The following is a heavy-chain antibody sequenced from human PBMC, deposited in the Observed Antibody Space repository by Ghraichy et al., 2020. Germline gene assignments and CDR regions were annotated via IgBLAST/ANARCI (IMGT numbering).Heavy chain of an antibody. Sequence: SQTLSLTCTVSGGSISSGDCYWGWIRQPPGKGLEWIGYIHSSGPTYYNPSLKSRLAISIDSSKNQLSLKLISVTAADTAVYYCARDGVTAMANWGQGTLVTVSS. D-gene: IGHD5-18*01. CDR3: ARDGVTAMAN. V-gene: IGHV4-31*03. CDR1: GGSISSGDCY. J-gene: IGHJ4*02. CDR2: IHSSGPT.